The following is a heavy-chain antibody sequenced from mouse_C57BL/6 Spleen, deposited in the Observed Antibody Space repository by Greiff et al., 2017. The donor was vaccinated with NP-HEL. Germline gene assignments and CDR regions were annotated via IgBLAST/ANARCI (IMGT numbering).Heavy chain of an antibody. V-gene: IGHV1-82*01. CDR1: GYAFSSSW. Sequence: VQLQESGPELVKPGASVKISCKASGYAFSSSWMNWVKQRPGKGLEWIGRIYPGDGDTNYNGKFKGKATLTADKSSSTAYMQLSRLTSEDSAVYFCARGGYDYDEGFAYWGQGTLVTVSA. J-gene: IGHJ3*01. CDR3: ARGGYDYDEGFAY. D-gene: IGHD2-4*01. CDR2: IYPGDGDT.